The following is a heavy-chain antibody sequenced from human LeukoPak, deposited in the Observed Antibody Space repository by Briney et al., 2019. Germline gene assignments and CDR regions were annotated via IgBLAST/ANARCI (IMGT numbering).Heavy chain of an antibody. D-gene: IGHD2-15*01. CDR1: GGSFSGYY. Sequence: SETLSLTCAAYGGSFSGYYWSWIRQPPGKGLEWIGEINHSGSTNYNPSLKSRVTISVDTSKNQFSLKLSSVTAADTAVYYCAVVVAAFNWFDPWGQGTLVTVSS. CDR3: AVVVAAFNWFDP. CDR2: INHSGST. V-gene: IGHV4-34*01. J-gene: IGHJ5*02.